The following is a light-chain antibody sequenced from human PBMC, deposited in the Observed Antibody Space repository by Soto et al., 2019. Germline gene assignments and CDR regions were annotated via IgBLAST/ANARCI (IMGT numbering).Light chain of an antibody. Sequence: EIVMTQSPATLSVSPGERATLSCRASQSIGNDLAWYQQKPGRSPRLLIYESSTRATDLAVRFSGSGSGTEFTLTITSLRSQDLAVYYCQQYKNWHRTFAGGTQVEIE. CDR1: QSIGND. CDR2: ESS. V-gene: IGKV3-15*01. CDR3: QQYKNWHRT. J-gene: IGKJ4*01.